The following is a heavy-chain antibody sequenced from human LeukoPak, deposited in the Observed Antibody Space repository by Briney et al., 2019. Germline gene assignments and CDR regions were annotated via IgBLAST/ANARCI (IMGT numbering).Heavy chain of an antibody. D-gene: IGHD6-13*01. CDR3: AKYSSSWFLGYFDL. J-gene: IGHJ2*01. Sequence: GRSLSLSCAASGFTFSDLYMDWVRQAPGNGLEWVGRSRKKANSYTTEYAASVKGKFTITRDDSDNSLYLQMNSLRAEDTAVYYCAKYSSSWFLGYFDLWGRGTLVTVSS. V-gene: IGHV3-72*01. CDR1: GFTFSDLY. CDR2: SRKKANSYTT.